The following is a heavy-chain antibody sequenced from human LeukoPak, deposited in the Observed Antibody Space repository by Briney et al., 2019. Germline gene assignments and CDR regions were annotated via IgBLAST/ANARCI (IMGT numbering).Heavy chain of an antibody. Sequence: PGGSLRLSCAASGFTFSSYAMSWVRQAPGKGLEWVSTISGSGGSTYYADSVKGRFTISRDNSKNTLYLQMNSLRAEDTAVYYCAKVSRKGMPRESRYYYYGMDVWGQGTTVTVSS. CDR3: AKVSRKGMPRESRYYYYGMDV. CDR1: GFTFSSYA. J-gene: IGHJ6*02. V-gene: IGHV3-23*01. D-gene: IGHD1-14*01. CDR2: ISGSGGST.